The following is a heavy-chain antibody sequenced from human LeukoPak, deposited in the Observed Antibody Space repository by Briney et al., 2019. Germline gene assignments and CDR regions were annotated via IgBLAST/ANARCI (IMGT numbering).Heavy chain of an antibody. Sequence: GGSLRLSCAASGFTFSSYSMNWVRQAPGKGLEWVSSISNSSSYIYYADSVKGRFTISRDNAKNSLYLQMNSLRAEDTAVYYCAGAVSEQLRVRVQFHYWGQGTLVTVSS. J-gene: IGHJ4*02. CDR2: ISNSSSYI. CDR1: GFTFSSYS. D-gene: IGHD1-14*01. CDR3: AGAVSEQLRVRVQFHY. V-gene: IGHV3-21*01.